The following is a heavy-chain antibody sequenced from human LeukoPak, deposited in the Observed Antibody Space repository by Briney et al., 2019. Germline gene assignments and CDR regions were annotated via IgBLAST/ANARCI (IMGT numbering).Heavy chain of an antibody. CDR1: GFTFSSYE. Sequence: GGSLRLSCAASGFTFSSYELNWVRQAPGKGLEWVSYISSSGNTIYYADSVKGRFTISRDSAKNSLYLQMNSLGAEDTALYYCARDLGAATTDYWGQGTLVTVSS. CDR3: ARDLGAATTDY. V-gene: IGHV3-48*03. J-gene: IGHJ4*02. CDR2: ISSSGNTI. D-gene: IGHD6-25*01.